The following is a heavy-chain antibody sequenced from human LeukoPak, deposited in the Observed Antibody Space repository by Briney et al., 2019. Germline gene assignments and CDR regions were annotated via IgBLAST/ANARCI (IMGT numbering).Heavy chain of an antibody. V-gene: IGHV4-4*02. CDR1: GGSISSNNW. Sequence: SGTLSLTCAVSGGSISSNNWWNWVRQPPGKGLEWIGEIFHSGITNYNPSLKTRVTISVDKSKNQFSLKLSSVTAADTAIYYCAREMGAAAGTTFDYWGQGTLVTASS. CDR3: AREMGAAAGTTFDY. J-gene: IGHJ4*02. CDR2: IFHSGIT. D-gene: IGHD6-13*01.